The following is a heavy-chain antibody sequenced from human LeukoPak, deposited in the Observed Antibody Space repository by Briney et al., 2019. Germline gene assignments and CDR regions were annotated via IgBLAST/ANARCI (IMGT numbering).Heavy chain of an antibody. CDR1: GGSFSGHY. J-gene: IGHJ3*02. D-gene: IGHD4-17*01. CDR3: ARDPTTMTEGLDI. Sequence: SETLSLTCTVSGGSFSGHYWSWIRQPPGKGLEGIGDISYIGSTNYNPSLKSRVTISVDPSKNQFSLKLSSVTAADTAVYYCARDPTTMTEGLDIWGQGTMVTVSS. V-gene: IGHV4-59*11. CDR2: ISYIGST.